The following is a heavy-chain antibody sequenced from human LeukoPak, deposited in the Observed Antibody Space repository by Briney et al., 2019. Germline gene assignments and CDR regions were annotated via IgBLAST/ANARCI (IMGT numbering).Heavy chain of an antibody. J-gene: IGHJ4*02. V-gene: IGHV3-48*03. CDR1: GFTFSSYE. CDR3: AREKTACGGDCYDS. Sequence: QPGGSLRLSCAASGFTFSSYEMNWVRQAPGKGLEWVSYISSSGTPIRYADSVKGRFTISRDNAKNSLFLQMNSLRAEDTAVYYCAREKTACGGDCYDSWGQGTLVTVSS. D-gene: IGHD2-21*01. CDR2: ISSSGTPI.